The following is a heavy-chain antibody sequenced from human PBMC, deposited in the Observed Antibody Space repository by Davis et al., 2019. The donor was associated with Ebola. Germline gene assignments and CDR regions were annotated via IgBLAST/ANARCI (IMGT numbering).Heavy chain of an antibody. J-gene: IGHJ4*02. CDR2: ISYDGSSE. V-gene: IGHV3-30-3*01. CDR3: ARGDGYNYWGD. Sequence: GESLKISCAASAFTFSSYGMHWVRQAPGKGLEWVAVISYDGSSEYYADSVKGRFTISRDNSKNTLFLQMNSLTAEDTAVYYCARGDGYNYWGDWGQGTLVTVSS. CDR1: AFTFSSYG. D-gene: IGHD5-24*01.